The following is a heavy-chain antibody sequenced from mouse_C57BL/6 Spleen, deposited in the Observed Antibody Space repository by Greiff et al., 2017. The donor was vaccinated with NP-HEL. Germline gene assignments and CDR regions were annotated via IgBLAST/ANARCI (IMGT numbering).Heavy chain of an antibody. J-gene: IGHJ3*01. CDR2: IDPSDSET. Sequence: QVQLQQPGAELVRPGSSVKLSCKASGYTFTSYWMHWVKQRPIQGLEWIGNIDPSDSETHYNQKFKDKATLTVDKSSSTAYMQLSSLTSKDSAVYYCARSYDGYYGFAYWGQGTLVTVSA. CDR1: GYTFTSYW. V-gene: IGHV1-52*01. D-gene: IGHD2-3*01. CDR3: ARSYDGYYGFAY.